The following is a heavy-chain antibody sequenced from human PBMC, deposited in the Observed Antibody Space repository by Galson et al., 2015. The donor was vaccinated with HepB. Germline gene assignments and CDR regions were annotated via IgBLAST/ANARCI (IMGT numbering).Heavy chain of an antibody. Sequence: ETLSLTCTVSGGSISSGSYYWGWIRQPPGKGLEWIGSILYSGSTYDNPSLKSRVTISIDLSNNQFSLRLSSVTAADTAVYYCARERGTYDYVWGNYRRYYYFDYWGQGTPVTVSS. J-gene: IGHJ4*02. V-gene: IGHV4-39*07. CDR3: ARERGTYDYVWGNYRRYYYFDY. CDR1: GGSISSGSYY. D-gene: IGHD3-16*02. CDR2: ILYSGST.